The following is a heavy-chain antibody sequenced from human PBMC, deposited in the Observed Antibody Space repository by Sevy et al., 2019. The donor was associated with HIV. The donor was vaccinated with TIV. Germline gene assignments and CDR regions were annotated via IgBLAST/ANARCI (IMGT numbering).Heavy chain of an antibody. J-gene: IGHJ1*01. D-gene: IGHD3-10*01. CDR3: AKDITQQH. Sequence: GGSLRLSCAASGFTFSSYAMSWVRQAPGKGLEWVSAISGSGGSTYYADSVKGRFTISRDNSKNTLYLQMNSLRAEDXXXXYXAKDITQQHWGQGTLVTVSS. CDR1: GFTFSSYA. CDR2: ISGSGGST. V-gene: IGHV3-23*01.